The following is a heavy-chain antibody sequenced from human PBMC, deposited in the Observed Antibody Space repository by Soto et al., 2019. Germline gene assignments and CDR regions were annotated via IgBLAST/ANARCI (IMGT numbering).Heavy chain of an antibody. D-gene: IGHD1-26*01. V-gene: IGHV3-30*18. CDR1: GFTFSSYG. Sequence: GGSLRLSCAASGFTFSSYGMHWVRQAPGKGLEWVAVISYDGSNKYYADSVKGRFTISRDNSKNTLYLQMNSLRAEDTAVYYCAKSAGLLCDYWGQGTLVTVSS. J-gene: IGHJ4*02. CDR2: ISYDGSNK. CDR3: AKSAGLLCDY.